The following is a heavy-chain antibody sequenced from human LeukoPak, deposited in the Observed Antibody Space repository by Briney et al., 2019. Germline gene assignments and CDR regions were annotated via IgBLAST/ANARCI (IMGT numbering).Heavy chain of an antibody. CDR1: GFTFSGSA. CDR2: IRSKANNYAT. Sequence: GGSLRLSCAASGFTFSGSAMHWAGQASGKGLEWVGRIRSKANNYATSYGASVSGRFTLSRDDSKNTAYLQMNSLKTEDTAVYYCTRSSSWSFDYWGQGILVTVSS. CDR3: TRSSSWSFDY. D-gene: IGHD6-13*01. J-gene: IGHJ4*02. V-gene: IGHV3-73*01.